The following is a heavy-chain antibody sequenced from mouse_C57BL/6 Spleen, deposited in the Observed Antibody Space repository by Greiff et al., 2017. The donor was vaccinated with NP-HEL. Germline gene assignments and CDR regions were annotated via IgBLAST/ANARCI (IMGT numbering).Heavy chain of an antibody. CDR1: GYTFTSYW. CDR3: ARDGKTDFDY. CDR2: IYTGSGST. Sequence: QVQLQQPGAELVKPGASVKMSCKASGYTFTSYWITWVKQRPGQGLEWIGDIYTGSGSTTYNEKFKSKATLTVDTSSSTAYMQLSLLTSEDAAVYYCARDGKTDFDYWGQGTTLTVSS. D-gene: IGHD2-1*01. J-gene: IGHJ2*01. V-gene: IGHV1-55*01.